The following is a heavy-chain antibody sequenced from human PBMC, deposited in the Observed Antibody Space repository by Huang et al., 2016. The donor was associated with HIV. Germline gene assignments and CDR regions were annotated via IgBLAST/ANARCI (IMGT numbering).Heavy chain of an antibody. V-gene: IGHV4-34*12. CDR3: ARVSTPSYYDPWDITPSHEDVYYFNMDV. J-gene: IGHJ6*02. D-gene: IGHD3-3*01. CDR2: LIHSGKA. CDR1: GGACSNYY. Sequence: QVQLRQWGAGLLKPSETLSLTCAVYGGACSNYYWSWVRQLAGGRLEWIGGLIHSGKANYDPTRKSRVTMWVDTSKQQCALRLRSVTAADSGVYFCARVSTPSYYDPWDITPSHEDVYYFNMDVWGRGTTVTVSS.